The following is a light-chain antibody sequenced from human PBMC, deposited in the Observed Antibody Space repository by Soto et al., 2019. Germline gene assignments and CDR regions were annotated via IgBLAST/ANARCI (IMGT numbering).Light chain of an antibody. J-gene: IGLJ3*02. CDR1: SGHSNNA. V-gene: IGLV4-69*01. Sequence: QLVLTQSPSASASLGASVKLTCTLSSGHSNNAIAWHQQQPEKGPRYLMKGNSDGSYTKGDGIPDRFSGSRSGAERYLTISSLQSEDEADDHGQTWGTGIGVFGGGTKLTVL. CDR3: QTWGTGIGV. CDR2: GNSDGSY.